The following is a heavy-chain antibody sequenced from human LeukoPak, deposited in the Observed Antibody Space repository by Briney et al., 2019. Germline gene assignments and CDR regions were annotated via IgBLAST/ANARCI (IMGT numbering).Heavy chain of an antibody. J-gene: IGHJ4*02. CDR2: ISAYNGNT. D-gene: IGHD3-22*01. CDR3: ARDSSGYYLGYFDY. CDR1: GYTFTSYG. V-gene: IGHV1-18*01. Sequence: ASVKVSCKASGYTFTSYGISWVRQAPGQGLEWMGWISAYNGNTNYAQKLQGRVTMTTDTSTSTAYMELRSLRSDDTAVYYCARDSSGYYLGYFDYWGQGTLVTVSS.